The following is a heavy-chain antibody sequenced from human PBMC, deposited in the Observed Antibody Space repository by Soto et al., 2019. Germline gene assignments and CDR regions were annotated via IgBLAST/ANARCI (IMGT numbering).Heavy chain of an antibody. J-gene: IGHJ4*02. CDR2: ISWNNHVI. Sequence: LGESGGGLIQPGRSLRLSCAASGFTFDEFSMHCGRQVPGKGPEWVSGISWNNHVIGYAGSVKGRFTISRDNAKNCLFMLMNGLRSEDTALYYCSKDDHCSGGGCYGGFDSWGQGVLVTVS. V-gene: IGHV3-9*01. CDR3: SKDDHCSGGGCYGGFDS. CDR1: GFTFDEFS. D-gene: IGHD2-15*01.